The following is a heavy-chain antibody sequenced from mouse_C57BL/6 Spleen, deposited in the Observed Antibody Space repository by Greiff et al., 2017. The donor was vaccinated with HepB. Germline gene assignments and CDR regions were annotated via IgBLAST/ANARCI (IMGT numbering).Heavy chain of an antibody. Sequence: VQLKESGAELVKPGASVKLSCTASGFNIKDYYMHWVKQRTEQGLEWIGRIDPEDGETKYAPKFQGKATITADTSSNTAYLQLSSLTSEDTAVYYCARGSSGRGFAYWGQGTLVTVSA. CDR1: GFNIKDYY. V-gene: IGHV14-2*01. CDR3: ARGSSGRGFAY. D-gene: IGHD3-2*02. CDR2: IDPEDGET. J-gene: IGHJ3*01.